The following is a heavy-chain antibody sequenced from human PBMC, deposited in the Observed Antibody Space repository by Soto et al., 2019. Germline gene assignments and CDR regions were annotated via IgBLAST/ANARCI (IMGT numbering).Heavy chain of an antibody. CDR3: ARGYYYDSSASQGPDY. V-gene: IGHV1-2*02. CDR1: GYTFTGYY. J-gene: IGHJ4*02. CDR2: INPNSGGT. D-gene: IGHD3-22*01. Sequence: ASVKVSCKASGYTFTGYYMHWVRQAPGQGLEWMGWINPNSGGTNYAQKFQGRVTMTRDTSISTAYMELSRLRSDDTAVYYCARGYYYDSSASQGPDYWGQGTLVTVSS.